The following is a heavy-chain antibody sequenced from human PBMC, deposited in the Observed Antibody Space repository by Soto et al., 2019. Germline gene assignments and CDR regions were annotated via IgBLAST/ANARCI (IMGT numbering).Heavy chain of an antibody. CDR1: GYTFTGYY. D-gene: IGHD3-22*01. CDR3: ARGKFVVVKKIPRDPFDI. V-gene: IGHV1-2*02. Sequence: QVQLVQSGAEVKKPGAPVKVSCKASGYTFTGYYMHWVRQAPGQGLEWMGWINPNSGGTNYAQKFQGRVTMTRDTSISTAYMELSRLRSDDMALYYCARGKFVVVKKIPRDPFDIWGQGTMVTVSS. J-gene: IGHJ3*02. CDR2: INPNSGGT.